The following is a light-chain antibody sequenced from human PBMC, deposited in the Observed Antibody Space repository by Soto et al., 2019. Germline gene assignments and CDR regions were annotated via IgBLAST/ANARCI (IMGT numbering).Light chain of an antibody. J-gene: IGLJ1*01. CDR1: SSDVGGYNY. CDR2: DVS. Sequence: QSALTQPASVSGSPGQSITITCTGTSSDVGGYNYVSWYQQHPGKAPKVLISDVSNRPSGISNRFSGSKSGNTASLTISGHQAEDEADYYCSSYTSIDTWVFGTGTKVTVL. CDR3: SSYTSIDTWV. V-gene: IGLV2-14*03.